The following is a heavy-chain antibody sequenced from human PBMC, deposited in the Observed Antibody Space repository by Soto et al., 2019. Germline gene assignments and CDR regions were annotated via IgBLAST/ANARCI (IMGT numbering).Heavy chain of an antibody. CDR2: ISSSGSDT. D-gene: IGHD2-15*01. J-gene: IGHJ4*02. Sequence: PGGSLRLSCAASGFTFSNSAINWVRQAPGKGLEWVSTISSSGSDTYYADSVKGRFTISRDNSKNTLSLQMNSLRAEDTAVYYCTKANRYCSGANCFTFDYWGLGTLVTVSS. CDR1: GFTFSNSA. CDR3: TKANRYCSGANCFTFDY. V-gene: IGHV3-23*01.